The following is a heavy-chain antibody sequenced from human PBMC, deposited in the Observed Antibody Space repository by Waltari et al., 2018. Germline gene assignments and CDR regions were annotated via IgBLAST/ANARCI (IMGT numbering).Heavy chain of an antibody. J-gene: IGHJ6*02. D-gene: IGHD4-17*01. CDR3: ARDYGDYVRYYYGMDV. CDR2: IIPIFGTA. CDR1: GGTFSSYA. Sequence: QVQLVQSGAEVKKPGSSVKLSCNASGGTFSSYAISWVRQAPGQGLEWMGGIIPIFGTANYAQKFQGRVTITADESTSTAYMELSSLRSEDTAVYYCARDYGDYVRYYYGMDVWGQGTTVTVSS. V-gene: IGHV1-69*01.